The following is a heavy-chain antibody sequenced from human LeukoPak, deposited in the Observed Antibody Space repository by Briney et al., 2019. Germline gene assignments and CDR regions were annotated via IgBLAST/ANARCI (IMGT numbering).Heavy chain of an antibody. CDR2: IYYSGST. Sequence: PSETLSLTCTVSGDPINSYYWSWIRQPPGKGLEWIGHIYYSGSTNYNPSLKSRVTISIDTSKNQSSLKLSSVTAADTAVYYCARTAYARFFDLWGRGTLVTVSS. CDR1: GDPINSYY. CDR3: ARTAYARFFDL. J-gene: IGHJ2*01. V-gene: IGHV4-59*01. D-gene: IGHD2-21*01.